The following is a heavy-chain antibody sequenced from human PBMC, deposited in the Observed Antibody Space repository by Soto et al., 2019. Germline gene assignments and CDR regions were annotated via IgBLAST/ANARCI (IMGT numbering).Heavy chain of an antibody. CDR2: IVVASGRT. D-gene: IGHD5-18*01. V-gene: IGHV1-58*02. CDR1: GFDFGSFG. Sequence: SVKVSCKASGFDFGSFGIQFLRQTRGRGLEWIGWIVVASGRTNYARQFQGRVAFSRDMSSTTAYMDLYDLKSDDTAVYFGSADPPHTAIGWPVCGQGTTGRVSS. CDR3: SADPPHTAIGWPV. J-gene: IGHJ6*02.